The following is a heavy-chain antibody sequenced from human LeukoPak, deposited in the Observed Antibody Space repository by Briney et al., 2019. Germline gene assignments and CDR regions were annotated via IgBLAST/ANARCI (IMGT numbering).Heavy chain of an antibody. CDR2: INSDGSST. CDR3: ARGDSGDYGDYSADYYYYYGMDV. J-gene: IGHJ6*02. CDR1: GFTFSSYW. Sequence: PGGSLRLSCAASGFTFSSYWMHWVRQAPGKGLVWVSRINSDGSSTSYADSVKGRFTISRDNSKNTLYLQTNSLRAEDTAVYYCARGDSGDYGDYSADYYYYYGMDVWGQGTTVTVSS. D-gene: IGHD4-17*01. V-gene: IGHV3-74*01.